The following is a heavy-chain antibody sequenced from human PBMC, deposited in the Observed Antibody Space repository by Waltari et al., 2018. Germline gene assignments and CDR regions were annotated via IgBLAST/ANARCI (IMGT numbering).Heavy chain of an antibody. CDR2: SSGRGGST. J-gene: IGHJ5*02. V-gene: IGHV3-23*04. CDR3: AKQSSGYYIGWFDP. Sequence: EVQLVESGGGLVQPGGSLRLSCAASGFTFSSYAMSWVRQAPGKGLEWGSASSGRGGSTYYADSVKGRFTISRDNSKNTLYLQMNSLRAEDTAVYYCAKQSSGYYIGWFDPWGQGTLVTVSS. CDR1: GFTFSSYA. D-gene: IGHD3-22*01.